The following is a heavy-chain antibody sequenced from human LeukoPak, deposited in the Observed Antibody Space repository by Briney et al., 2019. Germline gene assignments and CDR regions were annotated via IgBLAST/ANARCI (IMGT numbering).Heavy chain of an antibody. CDR3: ARSVFPYYSGSGSPYNVDVRQNSYFDF. Sequence: ASVKVSCKASGYTFTNYYIHWVPQAPGQGLEWMGTINPSVGTTRSAKGRASLTRDTSTSTVYMALSTLRSEDTAVYYCARSVFPYYSGSGSPYNVDVRQNSYFDFWGQGTLVTVSS. D-gene: IGHD3-10*01. J-gene: IGHJ4*02. CDR1: GYTFTNYY. CDR2: INPSVGTT. V-gene: IGHV1-46*01.